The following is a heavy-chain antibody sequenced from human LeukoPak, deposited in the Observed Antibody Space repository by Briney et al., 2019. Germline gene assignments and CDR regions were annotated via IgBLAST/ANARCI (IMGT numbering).Heavy chain of an antibody. CDR3: AHSPRSWITARPDYWFDP. Sequence: SGPTLVKPTQTLTLTCTFSGFSLSTSGVGVGWIRQPPGKALEWLALIYWDDDKRYSPSLKSRLTITKDTSKNQVVLTMTNMDPVDTATYYCAHSPRSWITARPDYWFDPWGQGTLVTVSS. V-gene: IGHV2-5*02. D-gene: IGHD6-6*01. CDR2: IYWDDDK. J-gene: IGHJ5*02. CDR1: GFSLSTSGVG.